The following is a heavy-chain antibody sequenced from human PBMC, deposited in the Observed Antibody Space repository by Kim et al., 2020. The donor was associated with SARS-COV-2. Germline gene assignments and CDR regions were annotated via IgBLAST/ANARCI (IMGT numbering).Heavy chain of an antibody. CDR1: GGTFSSYA. J-gene: IGHJ3*02. CDR2: IIPIFGTA. D-gene: IGHD3-16*01. V-gene: IGHV1-69*13. Sequence: SVKVSCKASGGTFSSYAISWVRQAPGQGLEWMGGIIPIFGTANYAQKFQGRVTITADESTSTAYMELSSLRSEDTAVYYCARADRGGAKSDAFDIWGQGTMVTVSS. CDR3: ARADRGGAKSDAFDI.